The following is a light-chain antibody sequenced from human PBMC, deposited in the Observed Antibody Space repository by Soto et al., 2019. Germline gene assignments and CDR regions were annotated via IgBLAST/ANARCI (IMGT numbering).Light chain of an antibody. CDR3: QQYYTTLLT. J-gene: IGKJ3*01. V-gene: IGKV4-1*01. Sequence: IVMTQSPDSLAVSLGERATINCRSSQSVLYSSNNKNYLAWYQQKPGQPPKLLIYWASTRESGVPDRFSGSGSGTDFTLTISSLQAEDVAVYYCQQYYTTLLTFGLGTKVDIK. CDR1: QSVLYSSNNKNY. CDR2: WAS.